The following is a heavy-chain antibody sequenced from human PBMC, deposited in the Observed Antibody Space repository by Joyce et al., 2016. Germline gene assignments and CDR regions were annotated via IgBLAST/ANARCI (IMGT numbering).Heavy chain of an antibody. CDR3: ARIYGGSGSYNDYYYMDV. J-gene: IGHJ6*03. D-gene: IGHD3-10*01. V-gene: IGHV3-33*01. Sequence: QMQLVESGGGVVQPGGSLKLSCAASGSTSGVPFSGSAMHWVRQAPGKGLEWVALIWYDGSNQKYADSVKGRFTISRDNSENTLYLQMNSLRAEDTAVYYCARIYGGSGSYNDYYYMDVWGKGTTVTVSS. CDR1: GSTSGVPFSGSA. CDR2: IWYDGSNQ.